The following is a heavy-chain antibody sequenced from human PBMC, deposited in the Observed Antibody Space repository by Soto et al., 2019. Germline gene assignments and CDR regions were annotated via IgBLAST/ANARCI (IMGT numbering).Heavy chain of an antibody. CDR1: GGTFSSYA. D-gene: IGHD3-3*01. J-gene: IGHJ5*02. V-gene: IGHV1-69*13. CDR3: ARWVGGFLEWLSDQNWFDP. CDR2: IIPIFGTA. Sequence: ASVKVSCKASGGTFSSYAISWVRQAPGQGLEWMGGIIPIFGTANYAQKFQGRVTITADESTSKAYMELSSLRSEDTAVYYCARWVGGFLEWLSDQNWFDPWGQGTLVTVSS.